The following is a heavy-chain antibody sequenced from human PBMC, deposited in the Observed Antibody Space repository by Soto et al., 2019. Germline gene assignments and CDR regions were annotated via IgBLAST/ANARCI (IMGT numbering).Heavy chain of an antibody. CDR1: GGAFDSYS. J-gene: IGHJ6*02. CDR2: ITPIFRAA. D-gene: IGHD3-10*01. CDR3: ARDPRITLIRSYSSLAV. V-gene: IGHV1-69*13. Sequence: SLIITCTATGGAFDSYSVSWVRQAPGQGLEWVGGITPIFRAADYAQKFQGRITITADLSTSTSYMELTSLRSDDTAVYYCARDPRITLIRSYSSLAVWGQ.